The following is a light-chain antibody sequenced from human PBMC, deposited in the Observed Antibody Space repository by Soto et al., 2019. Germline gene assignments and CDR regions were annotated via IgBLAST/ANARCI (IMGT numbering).Light chain of an antibody. V-gene: IGLV2-11*01. Sequence: QSALTQPRSVSGSPGQSVSISCTVTSSDVGRYSYVSWYQQHPGKAPKLMIYDVSERPSGVPDRFSGSKSGNTASLTISGLQAEDEADHYCCSYAGTYTGVFGTGTKVTVL. J-gene: IGLJ1*01. CDR2: DVS. CDR3: CSYAGTYTGV. CDR1: SSDVGRYSY.